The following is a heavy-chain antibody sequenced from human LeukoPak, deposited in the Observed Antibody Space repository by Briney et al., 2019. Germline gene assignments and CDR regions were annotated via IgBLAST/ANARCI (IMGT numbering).Heavy chain of an antibody. Sequence: PGGSLRLSCAASGFTFSNYGMNWVRQAPGKGLEWVSSISTSSSYIYYADSVKGRFTVSRDNAKNSLYLQMNSLRAEDTAVYYCARKEGFDPWGQGTLVTVSS. J-gene: IGHJ5*02. CDR1: GFTFSNYG. V-gene: IGHV3-21*01. CDR2: ISTSSSYI. CDR3: ARKEGFDP.